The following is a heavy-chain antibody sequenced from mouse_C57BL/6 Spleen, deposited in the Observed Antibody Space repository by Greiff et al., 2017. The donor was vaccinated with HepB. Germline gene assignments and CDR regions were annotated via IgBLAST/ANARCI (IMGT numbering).Heavy chain of an antibody. D-gene: IGHD2-3*01. V-gene: IGHV1-66*01. J-gene: IGHJ3*01. CDR1: GYSFTSYY. CDR3: ARTEDGYSTWFAY. CDR2: IYPGSGNT. Sequence: VQLQQSGPELVKPGASVKISCKASGYSFTSYYIHWVKQRPGQGLEWIGWIYPGSGNTKYNEKFKGKATLTADTSSSTAYMQLSSLTSEDSAVYYCARTEDGYSTWFAYWGQGTLVTVSA.